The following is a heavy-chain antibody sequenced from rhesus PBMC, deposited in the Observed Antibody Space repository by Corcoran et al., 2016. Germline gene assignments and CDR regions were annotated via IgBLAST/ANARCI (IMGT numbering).Heavy chain of an antibody. Sequence: QVQLVQSGAEIKQPGAAVKPSCKASGYTFTSYYMPWVRQAPGQGLEWIGLISPYNGNNGYAQNFQGRVTIPPDTSTSTCYMELSSLRSEDTAVYYCTRGSWNDFDYWGQGVLVTVSS. CDR2: ISPYNGNN. J-gene: IGHJ4*01. V-gene: IGHV1-180*01. CDR1: GYTFTSYY. CDR3: TRGSWNDFDY. D-gene: IGHD1-14*01.